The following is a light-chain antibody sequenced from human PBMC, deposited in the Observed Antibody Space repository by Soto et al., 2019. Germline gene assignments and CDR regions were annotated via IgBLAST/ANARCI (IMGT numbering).Light chain of an antibody. CDR1: QSVFFSSNSKNY. CDR3: QQYYSTPTWT. Sequence: ILMTQSPDSPAVSLGERATMNCRSSQSVFFSSNSKNYLAWYQQKPGQPPKLLIYWASTRESGVPDRFSGSGSGTDFTFTISSLQAEDVAVYYCQQYYSTPTWTFGQGTKVDIK. V-gene: IGKV4-1*01. J-gene: IGKJ1*01. CDR2: WAS.